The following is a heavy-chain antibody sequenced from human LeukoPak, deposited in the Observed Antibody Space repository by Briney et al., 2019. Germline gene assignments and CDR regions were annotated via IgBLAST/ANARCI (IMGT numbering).Heavy chain of an antibody. D-gene: IGHD1-26*01. CDR2: IYYSGNT. Sequence: PSETLSLTCTGSGGSITVQYRSWIRQPPGKALEWIGYIYYSGNTDYNPSLKSRVSISEDTSKNQFSLTLSSVTAGDTAVYYCARGGVGARYTYFDTWGQGILITVST. CDR3: ARGGVGARYTYFDT. CDR1: GGSITVQY. J-gene: IGHJ4*02. V-gene: IGHV4-59*11.